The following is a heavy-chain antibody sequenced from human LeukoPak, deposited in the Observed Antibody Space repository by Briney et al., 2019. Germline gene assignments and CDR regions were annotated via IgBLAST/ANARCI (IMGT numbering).Heavy chain of an antibody. CDR1: GFTFDDDT. Sequence: GGSLRLSCAASGFTFDDDTMHWVRQTPGRGLEWVSFITWKSHRTHYADSVKGRFTVSRDNSKDSLYLQMNSLRTEDTGLYHCASEVGYRSLGYLGQGTPVTVSS. J-gene: IGHJ4*02. CDR2: ITWKSHRT. D-gene: IGHD3-3*01. CDR3: ASEVGYRSLGY. V-gene: IGHV3-43*01.